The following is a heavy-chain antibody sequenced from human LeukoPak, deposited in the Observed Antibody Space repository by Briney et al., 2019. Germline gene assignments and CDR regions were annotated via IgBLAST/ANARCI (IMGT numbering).Heavy chain of an antibody. CDR3: ARDHEVTIFGVVIMPDY. Sequence: GGSLRLSCVASGFTFSITGMHWVRQPPGKGLEWVAVIWYDGSYKYYADSVKGRFTISRDNSKNTLYLQMNSLRAEDTAVYYCARDHEVTIFGVVIMPDYWGQGTLVTVSS. J-gene: IGHJ4*02. D-gene: IGHD3-3*01. CDR1: GFTFSITG. V-gene: IGHV3-33*01. CDR2: IWYDGSYK.